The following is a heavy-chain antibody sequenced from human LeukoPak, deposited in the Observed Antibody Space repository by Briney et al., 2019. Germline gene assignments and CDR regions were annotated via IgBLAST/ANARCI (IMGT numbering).Heavy chain of an antibody. V-gene: IGHV3-23*01. CDR2: LSGSGITT. D-gene: IGHD2-2*01. CDR3: ARDLLHCSSTSCPGAPFYYYYYYMDV. CDR1: GFTFSNSA. Sequence: PGGSLRLSCAASGFTFSNSAMSWVRQAPGKGLEWVSTLSGSGITTYYADSVKGRFTISRDNSKNTLYLQMNSLRAEDTAVYYCARDLLHCSSTSCPGAPFYYYYYYMDVWGKGTTVTVSS. J-gene: IGHJ6*03.